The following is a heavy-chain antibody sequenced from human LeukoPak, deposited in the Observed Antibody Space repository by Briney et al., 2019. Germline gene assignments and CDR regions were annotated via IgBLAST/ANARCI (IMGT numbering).Heavy chain of an antibody. CDR2: VSSSSSYI. V-gene: IGHV3-21*01. D-gene: IGHD6-19*01. J-gene: IGHJ4*02. CDR3: ARDGGRAYSSGSNDY. CDR1: GFTFSSYS. Sequence: GGSLRLSCAASGFTFSSYSMNWVRQAPGKGLEWVSSVSSSSSYIYYADSVKGRFTISRDNAKNSLYLQMNSLRAEDMAVYYCARDGGRAYSSGSNDYWGQGTLVTVSS.